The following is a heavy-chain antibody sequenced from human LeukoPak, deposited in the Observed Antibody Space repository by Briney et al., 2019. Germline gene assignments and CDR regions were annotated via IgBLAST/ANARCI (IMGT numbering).Heavy chain of an antibody. CDR3: ARTLSVLIRYYFDY. Sequence: SETLSLTCTVSGGSISSGGYYWSWIRQHPGKGLEWIGNIYYSGSTYYNPSLKSRVTISVDTSNNQFSLKLSSVTAADTAVYYCARTLSVLIRYYFDYWGQGTLVTVSS. V-gene: IGHV4-31*03. J-gene: IGHJ4*02. D-gene: IGHD3-16*01. CDR2: IYYSGST. CDR1: GGSISSGGYY.